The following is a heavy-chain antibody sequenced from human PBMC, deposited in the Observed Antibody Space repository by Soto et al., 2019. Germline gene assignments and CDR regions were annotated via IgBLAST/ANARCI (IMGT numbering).Heavy chain of an antibody. CDR2: IYSGGST. D-gene: IGHD3-22*01. J-gene: IGHJ5*02. V-gene: IGHV3-66*01. CDR3: ARYYYDSSGRFDP. Sequence: EVQLVESGGGLVQPGGSLRLSCAASGFTVSSNYMSWVRQAPGKGLEWVSVIYSGGSTYYADSVKGRFTISRDNSKNTLYLQMNSLRAEDTAVYYCARYYYDSSGRFDPGGQGTLVTVSS. CDR1: GFTVSSNY.